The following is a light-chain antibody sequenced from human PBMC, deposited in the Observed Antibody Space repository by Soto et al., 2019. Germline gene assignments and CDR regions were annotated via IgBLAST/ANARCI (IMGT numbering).Light chain of an antibody. V-gene: IGKV1-5*01. CDR3: QQYNSYSTWT. Sequence: DIQMTQSPSTLSASVGHRVTITCRASQSISSWLAWYQQKPGKAPKLQIYDASSLESGVPSRFSGSGSGTEFTLPIRSLQPDDFATYYCQQYNSYSTWTFGQGTKVEIK. CDR2: DAS. CDR1: QSISSW. J-gene: IGKJ1*01.